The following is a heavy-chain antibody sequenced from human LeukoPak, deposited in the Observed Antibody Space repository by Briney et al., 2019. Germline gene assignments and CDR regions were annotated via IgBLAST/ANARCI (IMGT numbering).Heavy chain of an antibody. Sequence: SETLSLTCAVYGGSFSNYYWSWIRQPPGKGLEWIGEITHSGSTNYNPSLKSRVSISVDTSKNHFSLRLTSVTAADTAVYYCAPIFGDYSDFDYWGQGTLVTVSS. V-gene: IGHV4-34*01. CDR1: GGSFSNYY. CDR2: ITHSGST. CDR3: APIFGDYSDFDY. D-gene: IGHD4-17*01. J-gene: IGHJ4*01.